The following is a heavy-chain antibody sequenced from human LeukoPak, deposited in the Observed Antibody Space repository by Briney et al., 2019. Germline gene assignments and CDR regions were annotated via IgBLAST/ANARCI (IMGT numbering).Heavy chain of an antibody. D-gene: IGHD6-19*01. V-gene: IGHV3-30*18. Sequence: PGGSLRLSCAASGFTFNSYVMHWVRQAPGKGLEGVAVISYDGSNKYYADSVKGRFTISRDNSENTLYLQMNSLRAEDTAVYYCAKVTSSGWYSLDYWGQGTLVTVSS. J-gene: IGHJ4*02. CDR1: GFTFNSYV. CDR3: AKVTSSGWYSLDY. CDR2: ISYDGSNK.